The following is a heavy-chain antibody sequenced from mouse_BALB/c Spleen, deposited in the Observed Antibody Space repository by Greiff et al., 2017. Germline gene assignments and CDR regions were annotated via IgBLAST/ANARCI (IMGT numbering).Heavy chain of an antibody. J-gene: IGHJ3*01. D-gene: IGHD4-1*01. Sequence: VKLMESGAELARPGASVKMSCKASGYTFTSYTMHWVKQRPGQGLEWIGYINPSSGYTNYNQKFKDKATLTADKSSSTAYMQLSSLTSEDSAVYYCARSLTGGAWFAYWGQGTLVTVSA. CDR1: GYTFTSYT. CDR2: INPSSGYT. CDR3: ARSLTGGAWFAY. V-gene: IGHV1-4*01.